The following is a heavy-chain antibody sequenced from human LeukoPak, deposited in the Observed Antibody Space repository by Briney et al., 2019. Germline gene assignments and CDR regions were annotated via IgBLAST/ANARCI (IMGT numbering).Heavy chain of an antibody. V-gene: IGHV3-74*01. CDR3: ARDLNPYCGGDCHLDAFDI. CDR2: INSDGSST. J-gene: IGHJ3*02. Sequence: GGSLRLSCAASGFTFSSYWMHWVRQAPGKGLVWVSRINSDGSSTSYADSVKGRFTVSRDNGKNSLYLQMNSLRAEDTAVYYCARDLNPYCGGDCHLDAFDIWGQGTMVTVSS. CDR1: GFTFSSYW. D-gene: IGHD2-21*01.